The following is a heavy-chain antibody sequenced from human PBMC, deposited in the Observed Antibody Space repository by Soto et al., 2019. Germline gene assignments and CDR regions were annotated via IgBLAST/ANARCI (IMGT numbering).Heavy chain of an antibody. Sequence: SETLSLTCSVSGGSISGSYWSWIRQSPGKGLEWLGYVYYTGSTNYSPSLRSRVSISVDTSKNEFSLRLSSVTAADTAVYFCARSVAVPGAHIDYWGKGTQVTVSS. D-gene: IGHD6-19*01. CDR3: ARSVAVPGAHIDY. J-gene: IGHJ4*02. CDR2: VYYTGST. CDR1: GGSISGSY. V-gene: IGHV4-59*01.